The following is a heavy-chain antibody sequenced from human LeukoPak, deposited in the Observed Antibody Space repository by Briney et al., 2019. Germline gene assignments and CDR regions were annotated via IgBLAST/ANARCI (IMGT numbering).Heavy chain of an antibody. D-gene: IGHD3-22*01. V-gene: IGHV3-7*01. Sequence: QPGGSLRLSCAASGFTFSSYWMSWVRRAPGKGLEWVANIKQDGSEKYYVDSVKGRFTISRDNAKNSLYLQMNSLRAEDTAVYYCAREGRGYKVAKFDYWGQGTLVTVSS. CDR3: AREGRGYKVAKFDY. J-gene: IGHJ4*02. CDR2: IKQDGSEK. CDR1: GFTFSSYW.